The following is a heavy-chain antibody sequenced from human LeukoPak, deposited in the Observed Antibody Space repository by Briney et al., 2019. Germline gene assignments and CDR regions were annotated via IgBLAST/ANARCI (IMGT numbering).Heavy chain of an antibody. V-gene: IGHV4-59*01. CDR2: IYSSGST. Sequence: PSEPLSLTCTVSGGSISSYYWNWIRQPPGKGLEWIGFIYSSGSTTYNPSLKSRVTISVDTSKNQFSLKLRSVTDADTAVYHCAREWLGRGFDYWGQGTLVTVSS. J-gene: IGHJ4*02. CDR3: AREWLGRGFDY. D-gene: IGHD6-19*01. CDR1: GGSISSYY.